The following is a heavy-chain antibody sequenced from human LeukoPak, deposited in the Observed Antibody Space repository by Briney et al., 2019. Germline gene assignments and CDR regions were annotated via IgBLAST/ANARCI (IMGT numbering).Heavy chain of an antibody. CDR3: AKDTAAGELYYFDY. CDR2: ISWNSGSI. CDR1: GFTFDDYA. Sequence: SLRLSCAASGFTFDDYAMHWVRQAPGKGLEWVSGISWNSGSIGYADSVKGRFTISRDNAKNSLYLQMNSLRAEDTALYYCAKDTAAGELYYFDYWGQGTLVTVSS. D-gene: IGHD6-13*01. V-gene: IGHV3-9*01. J-gene: IGHJ4*02.